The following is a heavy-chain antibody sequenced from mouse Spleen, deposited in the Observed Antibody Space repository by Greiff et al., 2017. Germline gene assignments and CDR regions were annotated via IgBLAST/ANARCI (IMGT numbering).Heavy chain of an antibody. CDR3: ARSTDYGKGFDY. V-gene: IGHV1-64*01. CDR2: IHPNSGST. Sequence: QVQLQQPGAELVKPGASVKLSCKASGYTFTSYWMHWVKQRPGQGLEWIGMIHPNSGSTNYNEKFKSKSTLTVDKSSSTAYMQLSSLTSEDSAVYYCARSTDYGKGFDYWGQGTTLTVSS. CDR1: GYTFTSYW. D-gene: IGHD2-1*01. J-gene: IGHJ2*01.